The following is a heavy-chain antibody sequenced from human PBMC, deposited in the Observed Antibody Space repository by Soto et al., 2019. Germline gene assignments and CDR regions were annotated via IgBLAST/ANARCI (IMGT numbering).Heavy chain of an antibody. CDR2: ISAYNGNT. V-gene: IGHV1-18*01. J-gene: IGHJ4*02. CDR1: GYTFTSYG. CDR3: ARDLDGDPYY. D-gene: IGHD4-17*01. Sequence: QVQLVQSGAEVKKPGASVKVSCKASGYTFTSYGISWVRQAPGQGPEWMGWISAYNGNTNYAQKLQGRVTMTRDASTSTAYMDMSSVRSDDTAVYYCARDLDGDPYYWGQGTLVTVSA.